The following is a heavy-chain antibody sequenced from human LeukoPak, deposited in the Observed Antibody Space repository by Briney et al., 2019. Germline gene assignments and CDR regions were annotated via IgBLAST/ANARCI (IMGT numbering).Heavy chain of an antibody. J-gene: IGHJ6*02. Sequence: GGSLRLSCAASGFTFSDYYMSWIRQAPGKGLEWVSYISSSGSTIYYADSVKGRFTISRDNSKNTLYLRMNSLRAEDTAVYYCARVPFPYYYGSGSSPDYYYYGMDVWGQGTTVTVSS. V-gene: IGHV3-11*04. D-gene: IGHD3-10*01. CDR2: ISSSGSTI. CDR3: ARVPFPYYYGSGSSPDYYYYGMDV. CDR1: GFTFSDYY.